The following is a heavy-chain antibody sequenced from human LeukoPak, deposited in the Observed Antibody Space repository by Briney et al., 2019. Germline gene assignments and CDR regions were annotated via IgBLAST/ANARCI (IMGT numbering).Heavy chain of an antibody. D-gene: IGHD6-19*01. CDR1: GGTFSSYA. J-gene: IGHJ6*02. Sequence: ASVKVSCKASGGTFSSYAISWVRQAPGQGLEWMGGIIPIFGTANYAQKFQGRVTITADESTSTAYMELSSLRSEDTAVYYCARDRSGFRGYYYYDMDVWGQGTTVTVSS. CDR2: IIPIFGTA. V-gene: IGHV1-69*13. CDR3: ARDRSGFRGYYYYDMDV.